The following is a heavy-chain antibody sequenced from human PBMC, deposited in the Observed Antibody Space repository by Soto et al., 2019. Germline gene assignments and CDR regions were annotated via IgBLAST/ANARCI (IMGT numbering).Heavy chain of an antibody. Sequence: EVPLLESGGKLVQPGGSLTLSFAASGFTFSTYAMAWVRQAPGKGLGWVSGVSASGLNTDYADPVKGLFYISRDNSKHTVSRHMNSRRAEDTAFDYCAKEGPRRNYGGFFDYWGQGTPVTVSS. CDR1: GFTFSTYA. CDR2: VSASGLNT. J-gene: IGHJ4*02. CDR3: AKEGPRRNYGGFFDY. V-gene: IGHV3-23*01. D-gene: IGHD1-7*01.